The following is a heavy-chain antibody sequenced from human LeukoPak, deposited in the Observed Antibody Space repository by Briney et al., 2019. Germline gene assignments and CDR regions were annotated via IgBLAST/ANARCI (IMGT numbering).Heavy chain of an antibody. CDR2: ISSGSTI. Sequence: GGSLRLSCAASGFTFSDYYMSWIRQAPGKGLEWVSYISSGSTIYYADSVKGRFTISRDNAKNSLYLQMNSLRAEDTAVYYCARGRSGYDFNYYYYYMDVWGKGTTVTVSS. D-gene: IGHD5-12*01. J-gene: IGHJ6*03. V-gene: IGHV3-11*04. CDR1: GFTFSDYY. CDR3: ARGRSGYDFNYYYYYMDV.